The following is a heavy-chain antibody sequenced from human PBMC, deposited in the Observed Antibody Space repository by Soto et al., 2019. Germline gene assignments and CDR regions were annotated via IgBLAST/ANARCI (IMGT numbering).Heavy chain of an antibody. CDR3: AKHDGGTPPDAFDL. D-gene: IGHD3-16*01. J-gene: IGHJ3*01. CDR2: ISPSGGTT. CDR1: GFTFTSHA. V-gene: IGHV3-23*01. Sequence: EVHLLESGGGLGQPGGSLTLSCAASGFTFTSHAMSWIRQAPGKGLEWVSGISPSGGTTYCADSVKGRFTISRENSKNTVLLQMNSQRVEDTALYYCAKHDGGTPPDAFDLWGQGTMVTVSS.